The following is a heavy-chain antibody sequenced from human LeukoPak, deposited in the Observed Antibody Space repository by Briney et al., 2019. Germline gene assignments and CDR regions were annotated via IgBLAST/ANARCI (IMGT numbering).Heavy chain of an antibody. D-gene: IGHD3-3*01. CDR1: GYTFSSYG. CDR2: VSPYTGST. Sequence: ASVKVSCKASGYTFSSYGISWVRQAPGQGLEWMGWVSPYTGSTRYAQYLQGRVTMTTDTSTSTAYIELRSLTSDDTAVYYCAREVWSGYYIDYWGQGTLVTVSS. V-gene: IGHV1-18*01. J-gene: IGHJ4*02. CDR3: AREVWSGYYIDY.